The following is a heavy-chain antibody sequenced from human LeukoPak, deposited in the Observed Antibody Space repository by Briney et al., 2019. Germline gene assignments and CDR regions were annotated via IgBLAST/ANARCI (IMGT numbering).Heavy chain of an antibody. CDR3: ARDGSSGWTWYFDY. D-gene: IGHD6-19*01. CDR2: ISYDGSDK. CDR1: GFTFNNYA. V-gene: IGHV3-30-3*01. J-gene: IGHJ4*02. Sequence: GGSLRLSCAASGFTFNNYAMHWVRQAPGKGLEWVAVISYDGSDKYYADSVKGRFTISRDNSKNTLYLQMNSLRAEATAVYYCARDGSSGWTWYFDYWGQGTLVTVSS.